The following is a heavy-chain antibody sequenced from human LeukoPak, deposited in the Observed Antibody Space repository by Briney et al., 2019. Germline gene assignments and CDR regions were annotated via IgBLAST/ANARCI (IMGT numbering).Heavy chain of an antibody. V-gene: IGHV4-59*11. CDR3: ARDLDYYDTSGYYYSVGWFDP. CDR1: GGSISSHY. D-gene: IGHD3-22*01. CDR2: IYYSGST. Sequence: NPSETLSLTCTVSGGSISSHYWSWIRQPPGKGLEWIGYIYYSGSTNYNPSLKSRVTISVDTSKNQFSLKLSSVTAADTAVYYCARDLDYYDTSGYYYSVGWFDPRGQGTLVTVSS. J-gene: IGHJ5*02.